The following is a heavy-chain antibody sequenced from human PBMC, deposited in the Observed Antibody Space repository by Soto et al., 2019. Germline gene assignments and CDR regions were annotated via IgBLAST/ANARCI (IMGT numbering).Heavy chain of an antibody. D-gene: IGHD2-2*02. J-gene: IGHJ4*02. CDR1: GFTFSSYA. V-gene: IGHV3-23*01. Sequence: GGSLRLSCAASGFTFSSYAMSWVRQAPGKGLEWVSAISGSGGSTYYADSVKGRFTISSDNSKNTLYLQMNSLRAEDTAVYYCAKHPCSSTSCYKFPFDYWGQGTLVTVSS. CDR3: AKHPCSSTSCYKFPFDY. CDR2: ISGSGGST.